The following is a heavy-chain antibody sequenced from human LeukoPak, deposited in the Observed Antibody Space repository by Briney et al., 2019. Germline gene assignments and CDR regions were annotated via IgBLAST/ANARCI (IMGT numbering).Heavy chain of an antibody. CDR1: GFTFSTYA. D-gene: IGHD4/OR15-4a*01. CDR3: ARSGYGGYIGDFDY. V-gene: IGHV3-48*03. Sequence: PGGSLRLSCAASGFTFSTYAMHWVRQAPGKGLEWVSYISSSGSTIYYADSVKGRFTISRDNAKNSLYLQMNSLRAEDTAVYYCARSGYGGYIGDFDYWGQGTLVTVSS. J-gene: IGHJ4*02. CDR2: ISSSGSTI.